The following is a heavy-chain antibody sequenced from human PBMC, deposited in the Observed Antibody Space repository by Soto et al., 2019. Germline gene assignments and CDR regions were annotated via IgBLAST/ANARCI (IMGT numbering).Heavy chain of an antibody. Sequence: SETLSLTCTVSGGSINSGDYSWTWIRQPPGKGLEWIGEINHSGSTNYNPSLKSRVTISVDTSKNQFSLKLTSVTAADTAVYYCARDKITGLFDYWGQGTLVTVSS. D-gene: IGHD2-8*02. CDR2: INHSGST. CDR1: GGSINSGDYS. V-gene: IGHV4-30-2*01. CDR3: ARDKITGLFDY. J-gene: IGHJ4*02.